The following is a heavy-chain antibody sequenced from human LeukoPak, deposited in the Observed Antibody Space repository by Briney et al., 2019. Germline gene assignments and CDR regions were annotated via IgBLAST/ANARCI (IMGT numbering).Heavy chain of an antibody. CDR1: GYTINN. CDR3: ARDGDYCADP. V-gene: IGHV1-46*02. CDR2: INPSGGT. J-gene: IGHJ5*02. D-gene: IGHD2/OR15-2a*01. Sequence: ASVKVSCKASGYTINNIHWVRQAPGQGLEWMGIINPSGGTSYAQKFQGRVTMTRDTSTGTVYMELRSLTSEDTAVYYCARDGDYCADPWGQGTLVTVSS.